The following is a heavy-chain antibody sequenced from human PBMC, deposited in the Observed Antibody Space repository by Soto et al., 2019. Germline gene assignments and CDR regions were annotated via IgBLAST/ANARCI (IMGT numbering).Heavy chain of an antibody. D-gene: IGHD2-2*01. V-gene: IGHV3-30*03. CDR1: GFTFSTYA. CDR2: LSYDGSNK. J-gene: IGHJ6*02. CDR3: ARVVPADMYYYYGMDV. Sequence: QVQLVESGGGVVQPGRSLRLSCAASGFTFSTYAMHWVRQAPGKGLEWVAVLSYDGSNKYYADSVKGRFTISRDNSKNXLYLQMNSLRAEDTAVYYCARVVPADMYYYYGMDVWGQGTTVTVSS.